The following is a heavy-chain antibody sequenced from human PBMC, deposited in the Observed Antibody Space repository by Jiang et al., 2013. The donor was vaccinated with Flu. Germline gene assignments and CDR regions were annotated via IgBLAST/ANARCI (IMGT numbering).Heavy chain of an antibody. V-gene: IGHV4-61*02. CDR3: AREGGNWFDP. J-gene: IGHJ5*02. Sequence: PGLVKPSETLSLTCTVSGGSISSSSYYWSWIRQPAGKGLEWIGRIYTSGSTNYNPSLKSRVTISVDTSKNQFSLKLSSVTAADTAVYYCAREGGNWFDPWGQGTLVTVSS. CDR2: IYTSGST. CDR1: GGSISSSSYY. D-gene: IGHD3-16*01.